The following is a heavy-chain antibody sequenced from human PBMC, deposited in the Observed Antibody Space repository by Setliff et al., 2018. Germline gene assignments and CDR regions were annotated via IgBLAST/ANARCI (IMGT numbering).Heavy chain of an antibody. CDR3: ATYKRSSSFEY. Sequence: PGESLKISCAASGFIFSSYWMNWVRQAPGKGLAWVATINQDGSGKYYVDSVKGRFTISRDNAKNSLYLQMNSPRAEDTAVYYCATYKRSSSFEYWGQGSLVTVSS. CDR2: INQDGSGK. V-gene: IGHV3-7*03. D-gene: IGHD6-6*01. J-gene: IGHJ4*02. CDR1: GFIFSSYW.